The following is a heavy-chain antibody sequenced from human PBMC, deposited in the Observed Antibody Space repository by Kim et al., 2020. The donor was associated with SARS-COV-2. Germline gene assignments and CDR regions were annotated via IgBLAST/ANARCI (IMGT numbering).Heavy chain of an antibody. CDR2: INTNTGNP. D-gene: IGHD3-10*01. J-gene: IGHJ6*02. V-gene: IGHV7-4-1*02. CDR3: ARVFPGYYYGSGSYDGMDV. CDR1: GYTFTSYA. Sequence: ASVKVSCKASGYTFTSYAMNWVRHAPGQGLEWMGWINTNTGNPTYAQGFTGRFVFSLDTSVSTAYLQISSLKAEDTAVYYCARVFPGYYYGSGSYDGMDVWGQGTTVTVSS.